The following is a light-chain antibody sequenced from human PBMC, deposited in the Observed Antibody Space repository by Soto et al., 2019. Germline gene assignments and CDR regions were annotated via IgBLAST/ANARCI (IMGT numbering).Light chain of an antibody. V-gene: IGLV4-69*01. J-gene: IGLJ3*02. CDR1: SGHSTYA. CDR3: PAWVTWPPWV. CDR2: LNSDGSH. Sequence: QSVLTQSPSASASLGASVKLTCTLSSGHSTYAIAWHQQQPEKGPRYLMKLNSDGSHSKGDGIPDRFSGSSSGAERYLTNPSPQSGDGGDYYLPAWVTWPPWVFGGGTKLTVL.